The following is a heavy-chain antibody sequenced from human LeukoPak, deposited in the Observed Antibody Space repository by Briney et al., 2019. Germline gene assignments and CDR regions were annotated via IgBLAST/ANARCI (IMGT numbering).Heavy chain of an antibody. Sequence: GGSLRLSCAASGFTVSRNYMSWVRQAPGKGLEWVSVIYSGGSTYYADSVKGRFTISRDNSKNTLYLQMNSLRAEDTAVYYCARPSIVGALYFDYWGQGTLVTVSS. J-gene: IGHJ4*02. V-gene: IGHV3-53*01. D-gene: IGHD1-26*01. CDR3: ARPSIVGALYFDY. CDR2: IYSGGST. CDR1: GFTVSRNY.